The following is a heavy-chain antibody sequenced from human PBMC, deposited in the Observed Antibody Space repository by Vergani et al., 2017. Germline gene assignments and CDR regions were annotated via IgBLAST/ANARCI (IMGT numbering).Heavy chain of an antibody. CDR3: ASGGHGSENWGALQL. CDR2: INPIDSKI. J-gene: IGHJ3*01. D-gene: IGHD1-26*01. V-gene: IGHV5-51*03. CDR1: ESSFISNE. Sequence: EVMLVQSGAEVKKPGESLKISCKYSESSFISNEIAWVRQMSGKGLQWMGNINPIDSKISYSPSFQGQAIMSLDKSITTAYLQWRSLKASDTAIYFCASGGHGSENWGALQLWGQGTNITGSS.